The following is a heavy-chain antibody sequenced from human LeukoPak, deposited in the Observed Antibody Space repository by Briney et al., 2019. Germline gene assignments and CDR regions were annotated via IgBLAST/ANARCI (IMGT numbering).Heavy chain of an antibody. CDR3: AKGYVLRFLEWLSRFDY. D-gene: IGHD3-3*01. J-gene: IGHJ4*02. CDR1: GFTVSSNY. CDR2: IYSGGST. V-gene: IGHV3-66*01. Sequence: GGSLRLSCAASGFTVSSNYMSWVRQAPGKGLEWVSVIYSGGSTYYADSVKGRFTISRDNSKNTLYLQMNSLRAEDTAVYYCAKGYVLRFLEWLSRFDYWGQGTLVTVSS.